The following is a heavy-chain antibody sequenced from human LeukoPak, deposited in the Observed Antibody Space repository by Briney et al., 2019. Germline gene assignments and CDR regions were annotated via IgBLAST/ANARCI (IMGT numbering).Heavy chain of an antibody. Sequence: GGSLRLSCAASVFTLSSYIMNWVPQAPGKGLEWVSSISSSSNYIYYADSEKGRFTRSRDNAKNSLYLQRDSLRAEDTAVYYCARGSGDGSGSFPYTDVGGKGTTVTV. J-gene: IGHJ6*03. CDR2: ISSSSNYI. CDR3: ARGSGDGSGSFPYTDV. D-gene: IGHD3-10*01. V-gene: IGHV3-21*01. CDR1: VFTLSSYI.